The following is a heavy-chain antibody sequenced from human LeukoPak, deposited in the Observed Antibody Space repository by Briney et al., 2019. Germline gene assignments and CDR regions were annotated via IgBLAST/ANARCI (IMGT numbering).Heavy chain of an antibody. J-gene: IGHJ4*02. CDR1: GFTFSSYW. CDR2: IRSDGSNK. Sequence: GGSLRLSCVASGFTFSSYWMHWVRQAPGKGLEWMAFIRSDGSNKYYADSVKGRFTISRDNSKNTLYLQMNSLRAEDTAVYYCARILDSAWGELGYWGQGTLVTVPS. CDR3: ARILDSAWGELGY. D-gene: IGHD6-19*01. V-gene: IGHV3-30*02.